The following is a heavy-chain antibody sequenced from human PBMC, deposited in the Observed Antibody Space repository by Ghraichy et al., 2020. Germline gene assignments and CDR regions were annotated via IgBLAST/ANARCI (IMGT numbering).Heavy chain of an antibody. D-gene: IGHD6-19*01. Sequence: SQTLSLTCAVYGGSFSGYYWSWIRQPPGKGLEWIGEINHSGSTNYNPSLKIRVTISVDTSKNQFSMKLSSVTAADTAVYYCARTYSSGWYEDYWGQGTLVTVSS. CDR2: INHSGST. J-gene: IGHJ4*02. V-gene: IGHV4-34*01. CDR1: GGSFSGYY. CDR3: ARTYSSGWYEDY.